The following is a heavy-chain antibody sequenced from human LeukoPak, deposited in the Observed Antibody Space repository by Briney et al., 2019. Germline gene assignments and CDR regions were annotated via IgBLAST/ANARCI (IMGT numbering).Heavy chain of an antibody. CDR3: TRAVEMGTIGAFDI. CDR2: IRSKAYGGTT. CDR1: GFTFGDYA. J-gene: IGHJ3*02. V-gene: IGHV3-49*03. Sequence: PGGSLRLSCTASGFTFGDYAMSWFRQAPGKGLEWVGFIRSKAYGGTTEYAASVKGRFTISRDDSKSIAYLQMNSLNTKDTAVYYCTRAVEMGTIGAFDIGGQGKMVTVSS. D-gene: IGHD5-24*01.